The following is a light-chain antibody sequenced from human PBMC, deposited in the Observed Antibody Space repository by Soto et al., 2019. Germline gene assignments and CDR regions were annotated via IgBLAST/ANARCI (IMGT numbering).Light chain of an antibody. J-gene: IGKJ4*01. CDR3: QEYNSHS. V-gene: IGKV1-9*01. CDR1: QSISTY. CDR2: AAS. Sequence: DIQMTQSPSSLSASVGDRVTITCLASQSISTYLNWYQQKPGKAPKLLIYAASTLQSGVPSRFSGSGSGTEFTLTITSLQSDDFATYYCQEYNSHSFGGGTKVDIK.